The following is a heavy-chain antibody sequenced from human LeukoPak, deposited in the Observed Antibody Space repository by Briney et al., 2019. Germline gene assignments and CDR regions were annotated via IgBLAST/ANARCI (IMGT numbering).Heavy chain of an antibody. V-gene: IGHV3-23*01. D-gene: IGHD6-19*01. J-gene: IGHJ4*02. CDR1: GFTFSSYA. Sequence: PGGSLRLSCSASGFTFSSYAMSWVRQAPGKGLEWVSAISGSGGGTFYADSVKGRFTISRDNSKNTLYLQMNSLRAEDTAVYYCAGPPGSLYSSGWFYFDSWGQGTRVTVSS. CDR3: AGPPGSLYSSGWFYFDS. CDR2: ISGSGGGT.